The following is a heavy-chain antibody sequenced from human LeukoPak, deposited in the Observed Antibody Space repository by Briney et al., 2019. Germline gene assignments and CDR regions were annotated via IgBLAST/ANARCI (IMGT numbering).Heavy chain of an antibody. J-gene: IGHJ4*02. CDR3: ARLPGADSYGSVRLDY. CDR2: INPNSGGT. V-gene: IGHV1-2*06. D-gene: IGHD5-18*01. Sequence: ASVKVSCEASGYTFTGYYMHWVRQAPGQGLEWMGRINPNSGGTNYAQKFQGRVTMTRDTSISTAYMELSRLRSDDTAVYYCARLPGADSYGSVRLDYWGQGTLVTVSS. CDR1: GYTFTGYY.